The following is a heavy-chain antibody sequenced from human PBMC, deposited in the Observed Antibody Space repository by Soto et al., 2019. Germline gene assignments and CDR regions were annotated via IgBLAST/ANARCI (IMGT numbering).Heavy chain of an antibody. V-gene: IGHV3-48*03. CDR2: ISSSGTTI. CDR1: EFTFSSYE. D-gene: IGHD6-13*01. CDR3: VRFGGAAAGPGDY. Sequence: PVGSLRLSCAASEFTFSSYEMNWVRQAPGKGLEWVSYISSSGTTIYYTDSVKGRFTISRDNAKKSLYLQMNSLRAEDTAVYYCVRFGGAAAGPGDYWGQGTLVTVSS. J-gene: IGHJ4*02.